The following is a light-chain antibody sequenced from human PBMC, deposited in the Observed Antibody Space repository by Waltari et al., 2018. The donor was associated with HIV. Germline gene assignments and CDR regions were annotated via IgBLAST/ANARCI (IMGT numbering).Light chain of an antibody. CDR3: ALYMGSGVWV. CDR2: TTD. V-gene: IGLV8-61*01. CDR1: PGSVSTTYY. Sequence: QTVVTQEPSFSVSPGATVTLTCGLRPGSVSTTYYPSWYQQTPGQAPRTLIYTTDTRSSWVPDRFSGSIVGDKAVLTITGAQADDECDYYCALYMGSGVWVFGGGTTLTVL. J-gene: IGLJ3*02.